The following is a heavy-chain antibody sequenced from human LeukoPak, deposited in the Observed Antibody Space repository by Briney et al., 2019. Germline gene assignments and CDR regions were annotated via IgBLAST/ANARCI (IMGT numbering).Heavy chain of an antibody. CDR2: IRDDGSNK. V-gene: IGHV3-30*02. CDR3: AKGYSGWSTDY. D-gene: IGHD6-19*01. CDR1: GFTFSNYG. J-gene: IGHJ4*02. Sequence: GGSLRLSCAASGFTFSNYGMYWVRQPPGKGLEWVAFIRDDGSNKYYADSVKGRFTISRDNSKNTPYLQMNSLRAEDTAVYYCAKGYSGWSTDYWGQGTLVTVSS.